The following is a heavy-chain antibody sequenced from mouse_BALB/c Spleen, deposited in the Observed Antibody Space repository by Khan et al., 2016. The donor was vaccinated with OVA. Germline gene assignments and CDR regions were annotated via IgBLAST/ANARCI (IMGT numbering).Heavy chain of an antibody. CDR1: GYTFINYW. J-gene: IGHJ2*01. D-gene: IGHD1-1*01. CDR3: ARRGLRWDFDY. CDR2: INPSTGYT. Sequence: VQLQESGAELAKPGASVKMSCKASGYTFINYWILWVKQRPGHGLEWIGYINPSTGYTEYNQNFKDKATLTADKSSSTAYMQLSSPTSEDSAVYYCARRGLRWDFDYWGQGTTLTVSS. V-gene: IGHV1-7*01.